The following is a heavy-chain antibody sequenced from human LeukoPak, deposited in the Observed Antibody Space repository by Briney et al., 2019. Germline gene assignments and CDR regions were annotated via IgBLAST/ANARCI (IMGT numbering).Heavy chain of an antibody. D-gene: IGHD1-26*01. CDR2: IYYSGST. CDR1: CGSISSYY. CDR3: AGSGSYWRDYFDY. Sequence: SETLSLTCTVSCGSISSYYWSWIRQPPGKGLEWIGYIYYSGSTNYNPSLKSRVTISVDTSKNQFSLKLSSVTAADTAVYYCAGSGSYWRDYFDYWGQGTLVTVSS. V-gene: IGHV4-59*01. J-gene: IGHJ4*02.